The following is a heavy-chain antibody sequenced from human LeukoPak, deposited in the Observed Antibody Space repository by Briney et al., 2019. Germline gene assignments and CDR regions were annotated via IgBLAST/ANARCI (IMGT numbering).Heavy chain of an antibody. V-gene: IGHV1-18*01. CDR2: ISSYTGNT. Sequence: ASVKVSCKASGYTFTNYGLSWVRQAPGQGLEWMGWISSYTGNTNYAQKLQGRVTVTTDTSTSTAYMELRSLRSDDTAVYYCARDWGNSWPDAFDIWGQGTMVTVSS. CDR1: GYTFTNYG. D-gene: IGHD6-13*01. CDR3: ARDWGNSWPDAFDI. J-gene: IGHJ3*02.